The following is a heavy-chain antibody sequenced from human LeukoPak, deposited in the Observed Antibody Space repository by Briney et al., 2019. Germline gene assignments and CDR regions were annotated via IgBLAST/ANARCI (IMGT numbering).Heavy chain of an antibody. Sequence: SVKLSCKASGGTFSSYIISWVRQAPGQGLEWMGRLIPVFHTPKYAQKFQGRVTISTDASTNTAYMELSSLRSEDTAVYYCARVGSGTYIDNFYMDVWGKGTTVIVSS. D-gene: IGHD1-1*01. V-gene: IGHV1-69*05. J-gene: IGHJ6*03. CDR1: GGTFSSYI. CDR2: LIPVFHTP. CDR3: ARVGSGTYIDNFYMDV.